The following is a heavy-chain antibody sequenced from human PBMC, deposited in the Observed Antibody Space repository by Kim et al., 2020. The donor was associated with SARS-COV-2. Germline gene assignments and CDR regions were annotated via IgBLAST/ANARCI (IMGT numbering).Heavy chain of an antibody. CDR3: ARDRGSLSGMDV. J-gene: IGHJ6*02. CDR1: GGTFSQYG. V-gene: IGHV1-69*13. D-gene: IGHD2-15*01. Sequence: SVKVSCKASGGTFSQYGISWVRQAPGQGLEWMGAIIPIFGTTHYAPKFQGRVTITADEFMNTANMELTSLTSGDTAGYYCARDRGSLSGMDVWGQGTTVTVTS. CDR2: IIPIFGTT.